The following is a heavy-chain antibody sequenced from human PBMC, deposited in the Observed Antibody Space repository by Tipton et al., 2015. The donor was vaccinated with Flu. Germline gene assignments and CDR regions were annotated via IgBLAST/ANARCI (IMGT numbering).Heavy chain of an antibody. Sequence: TLSLTCTVSGGSISSGDYYWSWIRQPPGKGLEWIGTINYSGSTYYNPSLKSRVIISVDTSKNQFSLELNSVTAADTAVYFCARGGYDGSGHSYPFDYWGQGTLVPVSS. CDR2: INYSGST. D-gene: IGHD3-22*01. V-gene: IGHV4-30-4*01. J-gene: IGHJ4*02. CDR3: ARGGYDGSGHSYPFDY. CDR1: GGSISSGDYY.